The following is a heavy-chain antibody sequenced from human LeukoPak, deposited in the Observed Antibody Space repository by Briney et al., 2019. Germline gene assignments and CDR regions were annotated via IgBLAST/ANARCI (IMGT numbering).Heavy chain of an antibody. CDR1: GFTFSSYN. V-gene: IGHV3-48*01. CDR3: AREDWGSRLWYY. CDR2: ISSSSSTI. D-gene: IGHD7-27*01. Sequence: GGSLRLSCAASGFTFSSYNMNWVRQAPGKGLEWVSYISSSSSTIYYADSVKGRFTISRDNAKNPLYLQINSLRAEDTAVYHCAREDWGSRLWYYWGQGTLVTVSS. J-gene: IGHJ4*02.